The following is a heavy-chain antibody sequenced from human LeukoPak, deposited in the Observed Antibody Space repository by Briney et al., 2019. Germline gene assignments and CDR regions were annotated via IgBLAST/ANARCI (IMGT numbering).Heavy chain of an antibody. Sequence: PSETLSLTCTVSGGSVTAYYWSWIRQPPGKGLEWIGYISYRGSTNYNPSLKSRVTMLVDTSKNQFSLKLSSVTAADTAVYYCATRPPGKSYLPYFDYWGQGTLVTVSS. J-gene: IGHJ4*02. CDR3: ATRPPGKSYLPYFDY. CDR1: GGSVTAYY. CDR2: ISYRGST. D-gene: IGHD3-16*01. V-gene: IGHV4-59*02.